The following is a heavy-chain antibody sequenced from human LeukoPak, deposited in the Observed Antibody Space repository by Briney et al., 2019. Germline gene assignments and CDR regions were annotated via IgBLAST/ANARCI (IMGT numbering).Heavy chain of an antibody. D-gene: IGHD6-13*01. J-gene: IGHJ6*02. CDR1: GGSFSNHY. CDR2: IFYSGST. CDR3: ARVRRIRQLVQGYYYHGMDV. Sequence: PSETLSLTCTVSGGSFSNHYWSWLRQPPGKELEWIGYIFYSGSTNYNPSLKSRVTMSVDTSKNQFSLKLSSVTAADTAVYYCARVRRIRQLVQGYYYHGMDVRGQGTTVIVSS. V-gene: IGHV4-59*11.